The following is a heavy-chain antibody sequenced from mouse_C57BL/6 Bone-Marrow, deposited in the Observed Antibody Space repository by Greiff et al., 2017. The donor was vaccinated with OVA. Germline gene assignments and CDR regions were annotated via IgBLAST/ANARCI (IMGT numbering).Heavy chain of an antibody. D-gene: IGHD2-5*01. J-gene: IGHJ2*01. CDR2: INPNNGGT. Sequence: EVQLQQSGPELVKPGASVKISCKASGYTFTDYYMNWVKQSHGKSLEWIGDINPNNGGTSYNQKFKGKATLTVDKSSSTAYMELRSLTSEDSAVYYCARPAYYSNHYFDYWGQGTTLTVSS. CDR3: ARPAYYSNHYFDY. CDR1: GYTFTDYY. V-gene: IGHV1-26*01.